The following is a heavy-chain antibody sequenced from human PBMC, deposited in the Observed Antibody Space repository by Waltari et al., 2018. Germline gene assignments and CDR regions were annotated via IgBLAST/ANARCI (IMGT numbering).Heavy chain of an antibody. V-gene: IGHV3-74*01. D-gene: IGHD2-15*01. CDR2: ITSDGSRT. CDR3: ASHRPGGYGMDV. Sequence: VQLVESGVGLVQPGGSLRLSCEASAFTFSTNWMCWVRQVPGKGLVWVSTITSDGSRTRYADSVKGRFTISRDNAKNTLYLQTNSLRAEDTAVYYCASHRPGGYGMDVWGHGTTVTVSS. J-gene: IGHJ6*02. CDR1: AFTFSTNW.